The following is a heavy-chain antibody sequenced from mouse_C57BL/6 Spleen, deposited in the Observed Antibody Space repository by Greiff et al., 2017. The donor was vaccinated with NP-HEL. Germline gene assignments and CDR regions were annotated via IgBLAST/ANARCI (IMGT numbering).Heavy chain of an antibody. Sequence: VQLQQPGAELVKPGASVKVSCKASGYTFTSYWMHWVKQRPGQGLEWIGRIHPSDSDTNYNQKFKGKATLTVDKSSSTAYMQLSSLTSEDSAVYYCATAYYSNYVPYWYFDVWGTGTTVTVSS. CDR2: IHPSDSDT. V-gene: IGHV1-74*01. CDR1: GYTFTSYW. CDR3: ATAYYSNYVPYWYFDV. J-gene: IGHJ1*03. D-gene: IGHD2-5*01.